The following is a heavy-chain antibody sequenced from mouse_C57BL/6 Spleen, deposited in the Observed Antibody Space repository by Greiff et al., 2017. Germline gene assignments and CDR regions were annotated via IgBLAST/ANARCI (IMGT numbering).Heavy chain of an antibody. Sequence: EVQVVESGGGLVKPGGSLKLSCAASGFTFSDYGMHWVRQAPEKGLEWVAYISSGSSTIYYADTVKGRFTISRDNAKNTLFLQMTSLRSEDTAMYYCARRDYGSSQFAYWGQGTLVTVSA. J-gene: IGHJ3*01. CDR1: GFTFSDYG. D-gene: IGHD1-1*01. CDR3: ARRDYGSSQFAY. V-gene: IGHV5-17*01. CDR2: ISSGSSTI.